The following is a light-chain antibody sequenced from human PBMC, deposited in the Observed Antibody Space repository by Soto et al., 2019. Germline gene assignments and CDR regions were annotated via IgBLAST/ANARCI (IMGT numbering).Light chain of an antibody. CDR3: CSYAGTSSDD. CDR2: EVT. V-gene: IGLV2-23*02. CDR1: SSDVGGYNL. Sequence: QSALTQPASVSGSLGQAITISCTGTSSDVGGYNLVSWYQQHPGKAPKLMIYEVTKRPSGVSNRFSASKSGDTASLTISGLQAEDEADYYCCSYAGTSSDDFGTGTKVTVL. J-gene: IGLJ1*01.